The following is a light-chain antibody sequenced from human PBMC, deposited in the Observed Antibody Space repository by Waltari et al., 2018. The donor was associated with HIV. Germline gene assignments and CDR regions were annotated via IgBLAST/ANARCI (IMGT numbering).Light chain of an antibody. V-gene: IGLV9-49*01. CDR1: SGYRNYQ. Sequence: QPVLTQPPSASASLGASVTLTCTLSSGYRNYQVDWYQQRPGKGPRFVMRGGTGGVVGSKGEGIPVRFSVLGSGLNRYLTIKNIQEEDESDYHCGADHGSGSNFVWVFGGGTKLTVL. CDR2: GGTGGVVG. J-gene: IGLJ3*02. CDR3: GADHGSGSNFVWV.